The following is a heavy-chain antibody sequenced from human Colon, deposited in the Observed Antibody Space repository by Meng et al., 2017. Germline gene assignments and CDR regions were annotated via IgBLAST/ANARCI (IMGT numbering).Heavy chain of an antibody. CDR1: EYSFTSYF. J-gene: IGHJ1*01. CDR3: ARVGTTYSSAFPH. D-gene: IGHD6-19*01. Sequence: GESLKISCQGSEYSFTSYFIAWVRQMPGKGLEWMGSIYPGDADTRYSPSFQGQVTISVDKSISTAYLQRGSLKASDSGMYFCARVGTTYSSAFPHWGQGTLVTVSS. CDR2: IYPGDADT. V-gene: IGHV5-51*01.